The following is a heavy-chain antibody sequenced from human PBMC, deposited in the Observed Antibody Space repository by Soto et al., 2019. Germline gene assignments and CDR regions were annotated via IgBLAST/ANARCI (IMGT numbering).Heavy chain of an antibody. CDR2: ISAYNGNT. CDR1: GYTFTSYG. D-gene: IGHD3-10*01. Sequence: QVQLVQSGAEVKKPGASVKVSCKASGYTFTSYGISWVRQAPGQGLEWMGWISAYNGNTNYAQKLQGRVTMTTDTSPSTAYMELRSLRSDDTAVYYCARDFYYYGSGSLMGDFDYWGQGTLVTVSS. CDR3: ARDFYYYGSGSLMGDFDY. J-gene: IGHJ4*02. V-gene: IGHV1-18*01.